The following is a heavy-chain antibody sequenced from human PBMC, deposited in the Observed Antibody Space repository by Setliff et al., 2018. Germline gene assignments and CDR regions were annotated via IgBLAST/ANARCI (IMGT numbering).Heavy chain of an antibody. CDR1: GYSFTSYW. Sequence: GESLKISCKGSGYSFTSYWIGWVRQMPGKGLEWMGIIYPGDSDTRYSPSFQGQVTISADKSISTAYLQWSSLRASDTAIYHCARHPYYYGSGTYLDNNNRWFDPWGQGTLVTVSS. CDR3: ARHPYYYGSGTYLDNNNRWFDP. V-gene: IGHV5-51*01. J-gene: IGHJ5*02. D-gene: IGHD3-10*01. CDR2: IYPGDSDT.